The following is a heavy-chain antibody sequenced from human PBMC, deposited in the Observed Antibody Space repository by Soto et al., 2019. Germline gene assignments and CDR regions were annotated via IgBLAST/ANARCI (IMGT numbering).Heavy chain of an antibody. CDR3: ARVGTGYYYKDV. CDR1: GFTFSSYW. V-gene: IGHV3-74*01. J-gene: IGHJ6*03. Sequence: EVQLVESGGGLVQPGGSLRLSCAASGFTFSSYWMHWVRQAPGKGLVWVSRINSDGTTPTYADSVKGRFTIYRDNAKNTLYVEMNSLRAEDTAVYYCARVGTGYYYKDVWGKGTTVTVSS. D-gene: IGHD1-1*01. CDR2: INSDGTTP.